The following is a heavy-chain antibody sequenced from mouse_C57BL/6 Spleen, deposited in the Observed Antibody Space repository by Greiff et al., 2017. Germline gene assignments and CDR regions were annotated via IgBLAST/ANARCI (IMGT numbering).Heavy chain of an antibody. V-gene: IGHV1-82*01. CDR3: ARDQLTGTGWYFDV. J-gene: IGHJ1*03. CDR1: GYAFSSSW. D-gene: IGHD4-1*01. CDR2: IYPGDGDT. Sequence: QVQLQQSGPELVKPGASVKISCKASGYAFSSSWMNWVKQRPGKGLEWIGRIYPGDGDTNYNGKFKGKATLTADKSSSTAYMQLSSLTSEDSAVYFCARDQLTGTGWYFDVWGTGTTVTVSS.